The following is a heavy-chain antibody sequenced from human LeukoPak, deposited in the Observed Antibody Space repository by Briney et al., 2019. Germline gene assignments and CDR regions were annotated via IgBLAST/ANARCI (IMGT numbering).Heavy chain of an antibody. V-gene: IGHV3-48*04. Sequence: PGGSLRLSCAASGFTFSSYSMNWVRQAPGKGLEWVSYISSSSSTIYYADSVKGRFTISRDNAKNSLYLQMNSLRAEDTAVYYCAREGGIAVDYWGQGTLVTVSS. J-gene: IGHJ4*02. CDR1: GFTFSSYS. CDR3: AREGGIAVDY. D-gene: IGHD6-13*01. CDR2: ISSSSSTI.